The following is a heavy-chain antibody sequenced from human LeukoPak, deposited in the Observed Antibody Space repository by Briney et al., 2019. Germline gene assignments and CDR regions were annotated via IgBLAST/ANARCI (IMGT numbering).Heavy chain of an antibody. CDR3: ARAGSPYGSGSCVKY. CDR2: IIPIFGTA. J-gene: IGHJ4*02. D-gene: IGHD3-10*01. CDR1: GGTFISYA. Sequence: ASVKVSCKASGGTFISYAISWVRQAPGQGLEWMGGIIPIFGTANYAQKFQGRVTITAAESTSTAYMELSSLRSEDTAVYYCARAGSPYGSGSCVKYWGQGTLVTVSS. V-gene: IGHV1-69*13.